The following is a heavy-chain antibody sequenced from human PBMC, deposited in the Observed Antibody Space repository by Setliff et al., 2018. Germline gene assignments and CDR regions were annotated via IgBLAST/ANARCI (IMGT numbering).Heavy chain of an antibody. J-gene: IGHJ6*03. V-gene: IGHV1-69*13. Sequence: SVKVSCKASGGTFSSYAITWVRQAPGQGLEWMGGIIPIFGTAKYAQKFQGRVTITADQSTRTAYMELSSLRSEDTAVYYCARVKVIVGATPRTYYMDVWGKGTTVTVSS. CDR3: ARVKVIVGATPRTYYMDV. CDR1: GGTFSSYA. CDR2: IIPIFGTA. D-gene: IGHD1-26*01.